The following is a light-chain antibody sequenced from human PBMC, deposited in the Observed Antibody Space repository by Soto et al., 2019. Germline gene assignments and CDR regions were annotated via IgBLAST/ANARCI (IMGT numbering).Light chain of an antibody. CDR1: TGAVTSGYY. Sequence: QAVVTQEPSLTVSPGGTVTLTCASSTGAVTSGYYPNWFQQKPGQPPRALIYSTTYKHSWTPARFSGSLLGGKAALTLSGVQPEDEADYYCPPFYGDGVVFGGGTKLTVL. V-gene: IGLV7-43*01. CDR3: PPFYGDGVV. CDR2: STT. J-gene: IGLJ2*01.